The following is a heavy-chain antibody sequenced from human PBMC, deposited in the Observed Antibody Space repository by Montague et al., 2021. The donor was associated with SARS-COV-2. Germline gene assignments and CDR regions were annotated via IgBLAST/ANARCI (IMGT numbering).Heavy chain of an antibody. CDR3: ARGPSSSWPARNGFAP. CDR1: GGSISSADFY. CDR2: IYYAGGS. J-gene: IGHJ5*01. Sequence: TLSLTCNVSGGSISSADFYWSWIRQHPGKGLEWIGYIYYAGGSYFNPSLEGRVSMSVDTSKNQFSLRLTSVTAADTAVYYCARGPSSSWPARNGFAPWGLGTLVTVSS. V-gene: IGHV4-31*03. D-gene: IGHD6-13*01.